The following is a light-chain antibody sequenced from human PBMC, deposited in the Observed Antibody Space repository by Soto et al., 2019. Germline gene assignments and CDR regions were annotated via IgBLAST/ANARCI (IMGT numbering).Light chain of an antibody. Sequence: DIQMTQSPSSLSASIGDIVTITCRSSQAISNYLAWYQLKPGKVPNLLIYAASILQSGVPSRISSSGSGTAFTLTISILQPEDIATYYCQKYSGAPFTFVPGTKVDIK. V-gene: IGKV1-27*01. CDR3: QKYSGAPFT. CDR1: QAISNY. J-gene: IGKJ3*01. CDR2: AAS.